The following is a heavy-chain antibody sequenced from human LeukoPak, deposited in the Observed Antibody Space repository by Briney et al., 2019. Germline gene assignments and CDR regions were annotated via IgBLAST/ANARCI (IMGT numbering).Heavy chain of an antibody. J-gene: IGHJ5*02. CDR2: IIPIFGTA. D-gene: IGHD3-10*01. CDR3: ARDGLLWFGPLGWFDP. V-gene: IGHV1-69*05. CDR1: GGTFSSYA. Sequence: SVKVSCKASGGTFSSYAISWVRQAPGQGLEWMGGIIPIFGTANYARKFQGRVTITTDESTSTAYMELSSLRSEDTAVYYCARDGLLWFGPLGWFDPWAQGTLVTVPS.